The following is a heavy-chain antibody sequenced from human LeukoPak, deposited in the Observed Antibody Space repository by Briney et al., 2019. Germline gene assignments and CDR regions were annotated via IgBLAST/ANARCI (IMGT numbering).Heavy chain of an antibody. J-gene: IGHJ4*02. Sequence: GGSLRLSCAASGFTFSSYAMHWVRQAPGGGLDGVAVISYDGSNKYYVDSVRGRFTISRDNSKNTLYLQMNSLRAEDTAVYYCASSVNCSSTSCPRGVLRYFDWPIDYWGQGTLVTVSS. CDR3: ASSVNCSSTSCPRGVLRYFDWPIDY. CDR2: ISYDGSNK. CDR1: GFTFSSYA. V-gene: IGHV3-30*04. D-gene: IGHD3-9*01.